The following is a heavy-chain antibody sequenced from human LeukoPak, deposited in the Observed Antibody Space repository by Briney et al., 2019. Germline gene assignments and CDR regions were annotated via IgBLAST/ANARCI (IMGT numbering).Heavy chain of an antibody. J-gene: IGHJ4*02. CDR3: ARDGSAGSGYFDY. D-gene: IGHD3-22*01. CDR1: GFTFSSYE. CDR2: ISSSGSTI. Sequence: GGSLTLSCAASGFTFSSYEMKWVRQAPGKGLEWVSYISSSGSTIYYADSVKGRFTISRDNAKNSLYLKMNSLRAEDTAVYYCARDGSAGSGYFDYWGQGTLVTVSS. V-gene: IGHV3-48*03.